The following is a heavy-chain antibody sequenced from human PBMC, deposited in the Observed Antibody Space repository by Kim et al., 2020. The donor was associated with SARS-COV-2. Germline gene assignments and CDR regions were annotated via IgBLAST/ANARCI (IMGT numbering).Heavy chain of an antibody. Sequence: GGSLRLSCAASGFTFSGSAMHWVRQASGKGLEWVGRIRSKANSYATAYAASVKGRFTISRDDSKNTAYLQMNSLKTEDTAVYYCTRQITMVRGVTQNYYYGMDVWGPGTTVTVSS. CDR1: GFTFSGSA. J-gene: IGHJ6*02. CDR2: IRSKANSYAT. V-gene: IGHV3-73*01. CDR3: TRQITMVRGVTQNYYYGMDV. D-gene: IGHD3-10*01.